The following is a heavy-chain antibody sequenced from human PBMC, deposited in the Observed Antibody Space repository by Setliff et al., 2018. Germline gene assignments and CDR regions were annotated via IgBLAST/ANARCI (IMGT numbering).Heavy chain of an antibody. Sequence: SVKVSCKASGGTFSSYAISWVRQAPGQGLEWMGGIIPILGIANYAQKFQGRVTITADESTSTAYMELSSLRSEDTAVYYCASRDYVWGSYRPTTYNYWGQGTLVTVS. V-gene: IGHV1-69*10. CDR3: ASRDYVWGSYRPTTYNY. CDR2: IIPILGIA. D-gene: IGHD3-16*02. CDR1: GGTFSSYA. J-gene: IGHJ4*02.